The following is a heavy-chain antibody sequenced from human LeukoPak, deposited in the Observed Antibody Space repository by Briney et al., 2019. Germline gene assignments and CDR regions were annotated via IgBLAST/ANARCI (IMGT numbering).Heavy chain of an antibody. CDR1: GGSFSDYF. J-gene: IGHJ1*01. Sequence: SETLSLTCAVYGGSFSDYFWNWIRQPPGRGLEWVGEIVLHGNTHYNPSLKSRATISLDTSKDQFSLKLSSVTAADTAVYYCARGSASASWLIQHWGQGTLVTVS. D-gene: IGHD6-13*01. CDR3: ARGSASASWLIQH. V-gene: IGHV4-34*01. CDR2: IVLHGNT.